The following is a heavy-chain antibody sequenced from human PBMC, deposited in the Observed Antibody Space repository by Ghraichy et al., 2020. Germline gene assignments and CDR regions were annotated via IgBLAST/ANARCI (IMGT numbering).Heavy chain of an antibody. CDR3: ARQSYDFWSGYPPRPYYYYGMDV. V-gene: IGHV4-59*08. Sequence: SETLSLTCTVSGSSISSYYWSWIRQPPGKGLEWIGYIYYSGSTNYNPSLKSRVTISVDTSKNQFSLKLRSVTAADTAVYYCARQSYDFWSGYPPRPYYYYGMDVWGQGTTVTVSS. CDR1: GSSISSYY. D-gene: IGHD3-3*01. CDR2: IYYSGST. J-gene: IGHJ6*02.